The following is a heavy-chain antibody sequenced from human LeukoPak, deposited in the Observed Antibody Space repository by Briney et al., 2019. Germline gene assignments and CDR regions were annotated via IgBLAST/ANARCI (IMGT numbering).Heavy chain of an antibody. Sequence: SETLSLTCTVSGGSISSSSYYWGWIRQPPGKGLEWIGSIYYSGSTYYNPSLKSRVTISVDTSKNQFSLKLSSVTAADTAVYYCASRGSSSSVDYWGQGTLVTVSS. V-gene: IGHV4-39*07. J-gene: IGHJ4*02. D-gene: IGHD6-6*01. CDR2: IYYSGST. CDR3: ASRGSSSSVDY. CDR1: GGSISSSSYY.